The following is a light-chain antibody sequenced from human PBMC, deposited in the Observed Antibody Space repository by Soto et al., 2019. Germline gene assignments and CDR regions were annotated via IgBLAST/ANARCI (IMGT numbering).Light chain of an antibody. V-gene: IGKV3-20*01. CDR3: QQYSTSPLT. Sequence: EIVLTQSTGTLSLSPGERATVSCRASQSVRSSHLAWYQQKPGQAPRLLIYGTSSRATGIPDRFSGSGSGTDFTLTISRLEPEDFAVYHCQQYSTSPLTFGGGTKVDIK. CDR2: GTS. CDR1: QSVRSSH. J-gene: IGKJ4*01.